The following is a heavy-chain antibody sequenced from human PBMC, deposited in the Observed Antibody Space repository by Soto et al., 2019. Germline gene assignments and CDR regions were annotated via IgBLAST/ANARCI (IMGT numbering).Heavy chain of an antibody. CDR1: GGTFSSYT. CDR3: ARDGGIVGAMGWFDP. CDR2: IIPILGIA. V-gene: IGHV1-69*04. Sequence: QVQLVHSGAEVKKPGSSVKVSCKASGGTFSSYTISWVRQAPGQGLEWMGRIIPILGIANYAQKFQGRVTITADKSTSTAYMELSSLRSEDTAVYYCARDGGIVGAMGWFDPWGQGTLVTVSS. D-gene: IGHD1-26*01. J-gene: IGHJ5*02.